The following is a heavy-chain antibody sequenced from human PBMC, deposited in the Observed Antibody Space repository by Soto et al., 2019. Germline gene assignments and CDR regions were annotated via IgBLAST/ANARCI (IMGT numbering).Heavy chain of an antibody. V-gene: IGHV4-39*01. Sequence: SETLSLTCTVSGGSISSSSYYWGWIRQPPGKGLEWIGSIYYSGSTYYNPSLKSRVTISVDTSKNQFSLKLSSVTAADTAVYYCARRTAYSSSWYSDYWGQGTLVTVSS. CDR1: GGSISSSSYY. CDR3: ARRTAYSSSWYSDY. J-gene: IGHJ4*02. D-gene: IGHD6-13*01. CDR2: IYYSGST.